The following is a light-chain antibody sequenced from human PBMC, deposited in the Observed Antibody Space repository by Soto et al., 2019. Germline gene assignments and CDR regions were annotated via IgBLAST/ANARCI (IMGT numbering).Light chain of an antibody. CDR2: AAS. Sequence: EIEMTQYPYSLSASVGDRVTITCRASQSISSYLNWYQQKPGKAPKLLIYAASSLQSGVPSRFSGSGSGTDFTLTISSLQPEDSAIYYCQQADTFPITFCQVTRLAVK. CDR3: QQADTFPIT. J-gene: IGKJ5*01. CDR1: QSISSY. V-gene: IGKV1-39*01.